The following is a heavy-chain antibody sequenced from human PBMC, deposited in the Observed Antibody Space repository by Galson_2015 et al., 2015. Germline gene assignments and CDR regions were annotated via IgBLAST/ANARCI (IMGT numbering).Heavy chain of an antibody. J-gene: IGHJ4*02. CDR2: IWYDGSNK. CDR1: GFTFSSYG. V-gene: IGHV3-33*01. CDR3: ARGYSSGWYIDY. D-gene: IGHD6-19*01. Sequence: SLRLSCAASGFTFSSYGMHWVRQAPGKGLEWVAVIWYDGSNKYYADSVKGRFTISRDNSKNTLYLQMNSLRAEDTAVYYCARGYSSGWYIDYWGQGTLVTVSS.